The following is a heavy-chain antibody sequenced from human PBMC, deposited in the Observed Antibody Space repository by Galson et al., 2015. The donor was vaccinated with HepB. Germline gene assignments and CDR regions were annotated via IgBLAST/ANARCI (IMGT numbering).Heavy chain of an antibody. Sequence: QSGAEVKKPGESLRISCKGSGYSFTSYWISWVRQMPGKGLEWMGRIDPSDSYTNYSPSFQGHVTISADKSISTAYLQWSSLKASDTAMYYCVRRLRYSSSWQKYYYYGMDVWGQETTVTVSS. CDR1: GYSFTSYW. V-gene: IGHV5-10-1*01. D-gene: IGHD6-13*01. CDR2: IDPSDSYT. J-gene: IGHJ6*02. CDR3: VRRLRYSSSWQKYYYYGMDV.